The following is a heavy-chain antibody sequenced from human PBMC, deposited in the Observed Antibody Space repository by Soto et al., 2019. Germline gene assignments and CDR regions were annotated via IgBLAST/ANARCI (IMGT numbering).Heavy chain of an antibody. Sequence: PGGSLRLSCAASEFTFSSYWMSWVRQAPGKGLEWVANIKEDGSEKYYADSVKGRFTISRDNAKNSLYLQMNSLRAEDTAVYYCARPYYDIVAGYSSCFDYWGQGTLVTVSS. CDR3: ARPYYDIVAGYSSCFDY. J-gene: IGHJ4*02. D-gene: IGHD3-9*01. V-gene: IGHV3-7*01. CDR1: EFTFSSYW. CDR2: IKEDGSEK.